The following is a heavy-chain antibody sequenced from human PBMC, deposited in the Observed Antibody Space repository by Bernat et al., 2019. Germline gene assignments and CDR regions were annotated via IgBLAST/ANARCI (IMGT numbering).Heavy chain of an antibody. D-gene: IGHD1-14*01. CDR2: FYYRGST. Sequence: QVQLRESGPGLVKPSETLSLTCTVSGVSISTYQWNWIRQSPGMGLQWIGNFYYRGSTNYNPSLKSRVTISVDTSNNQFSLRLTSVTAADTAVYYCARLRDRNSLDYWGQGIVVTVSS. CDR1: GVSISTYQ. V-gene: IGHV4-59*08. J-gene: IGHJ4*02. CDR3: ARLRDRNSLDY.